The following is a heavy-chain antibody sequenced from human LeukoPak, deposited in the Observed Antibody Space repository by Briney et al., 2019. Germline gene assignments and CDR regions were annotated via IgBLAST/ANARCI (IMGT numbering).Heavy chain of an antibody. CDR2: IYTSGST. CDR1: GGSISSGSYY. V-gene: IGHV4-61*02. CDR3: AGLTSGSYSPNYYYYYYMDV. J-gene: IGHJ6*03. D-gene: IGHD1-26*01. Sequence: SETLSLTCTVSGGSISSGSYYWSWIRQPAGKGLEWIGRIYTSGSTNYNPSLKSRVTISVDTSKNQFSLKLSSVTAADTAVYYCAGLTSGSYSPNYYYYYYMDVWGKGTTVTVSS.